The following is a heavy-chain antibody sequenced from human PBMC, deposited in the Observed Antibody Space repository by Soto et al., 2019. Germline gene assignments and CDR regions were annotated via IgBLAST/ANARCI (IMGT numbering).Heavy chain of an antibody. J-gene: IGHJ6*02. CDR3: ATDSVRYYYYGMDV. Sequence: ASVKVSCKASGYTFTGYYMHWVRQAPGQGLEWMGWINPNSGETIYAQKFQGRVTMTEDTSTDTAYMELSSLRSEDTAVYCCATDSVRYYYYGMDVWGQGTTVTVSS. D-gene: IGHD1-26*01. V-gene: IGHV1-2*02. CDR1: GYTFTGYY. CDR2: INPNSGET.